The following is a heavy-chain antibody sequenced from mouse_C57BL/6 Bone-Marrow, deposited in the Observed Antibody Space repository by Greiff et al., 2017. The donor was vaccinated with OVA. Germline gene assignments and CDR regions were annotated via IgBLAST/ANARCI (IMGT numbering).Heavy chain of an antibody. CDR3: ARGGTGPHY. CDR1: GYAFTNYL. Sequence: QVQLQQSGAELVRPGTSVKVSCKASGYAFTNYLIEWVKQRPGQGLEWIGVINPGSGGTNYNEKFKGKATLTADKSSSTAYMQLSSLTSEDSAVYFGARGGTGPHYWGQGTTLTVSS. J-gene: IGHJ2*01. V-gene: IGHV1-54*01. D-gene: IGHD4-1*01. CDR2: INPGSGGT.